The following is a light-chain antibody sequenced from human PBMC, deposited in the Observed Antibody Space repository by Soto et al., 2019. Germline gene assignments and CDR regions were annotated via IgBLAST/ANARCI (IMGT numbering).Light chain of an antibody. Sequence: EIVLTQSPATLSLSPGERATLSCRASQSVASFLAWYQQKPGQAPRLLIYDASNRATGIPARFSGSGSGTVFTITISSLEPEDFAVDYCQHRCNWPPFTFGPGTKVDIK. CDR3: QHRCNWPPFT. CDR2: DAS. CDR1: QSVASF. J-gene: IGKJ3*01. V-gene: IGKV3-11*01.